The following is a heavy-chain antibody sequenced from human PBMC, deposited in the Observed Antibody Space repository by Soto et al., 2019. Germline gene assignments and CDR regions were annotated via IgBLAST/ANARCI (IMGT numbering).Heavy chain of an antibody. CDR3: ARAGLEWSYNWFDP. D-gene: IGHD3-3*01. CDR1: GGSISSGDYY. Sequence: SETLSLTXTVSGGSISSGDYYWSWIRQPPGKGLEWIGYIYYSGSTYYNPSLKSRVTISVDTSKNQFPLKLSSVTAADTAVYYCARAGLEWSYNWFDPWGQGTLVTVSS. J-gene: IGHJ5*02. CDR2: IYYSGST. V-gene: IGHV4-30-4*01.